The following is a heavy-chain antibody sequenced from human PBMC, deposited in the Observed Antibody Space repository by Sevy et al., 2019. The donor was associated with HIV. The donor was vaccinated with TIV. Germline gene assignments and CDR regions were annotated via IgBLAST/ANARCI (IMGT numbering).Heavy chain of an antibody. J-gene: IGHJ4*02. CDR1: GFIFSNYA. CDR2: ISYDGSNK. D-gene: IGHD3-22*01. Sequence: GGSLRLSCAASGFIFSNYAIHWVRRAPGKGLEWVAVISYDGSNKHYAASGKGRFTISRDNSRNRLFLSMNSLRLDDTAVYYCARDPTFSSDTRGYYPFDSWGQGTLVTVSS. V-gene: IGHV3-30*04. CDR3: ARDPTFSSDTRGYYPFDS.